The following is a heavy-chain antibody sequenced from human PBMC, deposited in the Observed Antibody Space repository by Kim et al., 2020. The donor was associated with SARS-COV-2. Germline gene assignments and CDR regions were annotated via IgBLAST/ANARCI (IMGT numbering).Heavy chain of an antibody. CDR1: GFTFSSYS. D-gene: IGHD3-9*01. V-gene: IGHV3-21*01. CDR3: ARVRYDILPPTY. CDR2: ISSSSSYI. J-gene: IGHJ4*02. Sequence: GGSLRLSCAASGFTFSSYSMNWVRQAPGKGLEWVSSISSSSSYIYYADSVKGRFTISRDNAKNSLYLQMNSLRAEDTAVYYCARVRYDILPPTYWGQGTLVTVSS.